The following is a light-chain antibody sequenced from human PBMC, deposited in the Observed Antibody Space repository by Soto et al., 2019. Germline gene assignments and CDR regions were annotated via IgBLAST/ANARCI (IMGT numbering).Light chain of an antibody. V-gene: IGLV2-8*01. J-gene: IGLJ3*02. Sequence: SALTQPPSASGSPGQSVTISCTGTSSDVGGYNYVSWYQQHPGKAPKLMIYEVSKRPSGVPDRFSGSKSGNTASLTVSGLQAEDEADYYCSSYAGSNNSWVFGGGTKVTVL. CDR2: EVS. CDR3: SSYAGSNNSWV. CDR1: SSDVGGYNY.